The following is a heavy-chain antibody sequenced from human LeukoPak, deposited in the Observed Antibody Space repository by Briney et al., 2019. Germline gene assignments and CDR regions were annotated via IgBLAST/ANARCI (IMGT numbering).Heavy chain of an antibody. V-gene: IGHV3-11*04. J-gene: IGHJ4*02. CDR3: ASTPSYSSSWYGIDY. CDR1: GFTFSDYY. CDR2: ISSSGSTI. Sequence: PGGSLRFSCAASGFTFSDYYMSWIRQAPGKGLEWVSYISSSGSTIYYADSVKGRFTVSRDNAKNSLYLQMNSLRAEDTAVYYCASTPSYSSSWYGIDYWGQGTLVTVSS. D-gene: IGHD6-13*01.